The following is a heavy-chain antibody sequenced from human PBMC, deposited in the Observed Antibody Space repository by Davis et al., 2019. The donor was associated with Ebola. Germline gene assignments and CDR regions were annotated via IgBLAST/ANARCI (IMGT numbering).Heavy chain of an antibody. V-gene: IGHV4-34*01. Sequence: SETLSLTCGVYGGSFSGYYWSWIRQPPGKGLEWIGEINHSGSTNYNPSLKSRVTISVDTSKNQFSLKLSSVTAADTAVYYCASPPGYYGMDVWGQGTTVTVSS. CDR2: INHSGST. CDR3: ASPPGYYGMDV. J-gene: IGHJ6*02. CDR1: GGSFSGYY.